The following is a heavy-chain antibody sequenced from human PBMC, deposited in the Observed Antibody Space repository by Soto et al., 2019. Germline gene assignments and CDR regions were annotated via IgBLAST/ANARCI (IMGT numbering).Heavy chain of an antibody. J-gene: IGHJ3*01. D-gene: IGHD2-2*01. CDR1: GFSLSADGVG. V-gene: IGHV2-5*02. Sequence: QITLKESGPTLVKPTQTLTLTCTFSGFSLSADGVGVGWIRQPPGKALEWLELIYWDDAKTYRPSLKSRHTITKDTSKNQVVLTMTNMDPVNTATYYCAHAYGGTSWPNDALDVWGQGTVVPVSS. CDR2: IYWDDAK. CDR3: AHAYGGTSWPNDALDV.